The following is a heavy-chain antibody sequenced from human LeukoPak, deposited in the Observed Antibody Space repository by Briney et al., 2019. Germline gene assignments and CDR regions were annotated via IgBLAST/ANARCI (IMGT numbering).Heavy chain of an antibody. D-gene: IGHD3-22*01. CDR1: GGSISSSSYY. CDR2: SYYSGST. Sequence: SETLSLTCTVSGGSISSSSYYWGWIRQPPGKGLEWIGSSYYSGSTYYNPSLKSRVTISVDTSKNQFSLKLSSVTAADTAVYYCARVGSNYDSSGYYKSWGQGTLVTVSS. J-gene: IGHJ5*02. CDR3: ARVGSNYDSSGYYKS. V-gene: IGHV4-39*07.